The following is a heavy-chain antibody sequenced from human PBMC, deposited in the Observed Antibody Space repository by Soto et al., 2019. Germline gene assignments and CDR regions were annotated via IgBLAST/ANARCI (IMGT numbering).Heavy chain of an antibody. CDR2: IGGGGRLI. V-gene: IGHV3-48*02. Sequence: EVQLVESGGGLVQRGGSLRLSCAASGFTFSSFSMNWVRQAPGRGLEWISYIGGGGRLISYADSVKGRFAISRDNAQNSLYLQMDSLRDEDTAVYYCVRDLGWAFDCWGQGTLVTVSS. CDR1: GFTFSSFS. D-gene: IGHD6-19*01. J-gene: IGHJ4*02. CDR3: VRDLGWAFDC.